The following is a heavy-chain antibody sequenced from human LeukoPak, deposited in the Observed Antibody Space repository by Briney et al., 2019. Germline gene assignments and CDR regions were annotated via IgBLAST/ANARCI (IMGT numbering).Heavy chain of an antibody. Sequence: GGSLRLSCAASGFTFSSYSMNWVRQAPGKGLEWVSSISSSSSYIYYADSVKGRFTISRDNAKNSLYLQMNSLRAEDTAVYYCAKDTSRSSSWSNWFDPWGQGTLVTVSS. J-gene: IGHJ5*02. D-gene: IGHD6-13*01. CDR3: AKDTSRSSSWSNWFDP. CDR1: GFTFSSYS. CDR2: ISSSSSYI. V-gene: IGHV3-21*01.